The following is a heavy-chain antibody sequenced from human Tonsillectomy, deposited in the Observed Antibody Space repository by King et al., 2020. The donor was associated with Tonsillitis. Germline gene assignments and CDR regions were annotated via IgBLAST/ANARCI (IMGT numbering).Heavy chain of an antibody. CDR1: GYTFATEW. D-gene: IGHD6-25*01. CDR3: ARLGGDPPGYFDL. Sequence: VQLVQSGAEVREPGQSLKISCKASGYTFATEWIAWVRQVPGKGLDFMGIFYPYDSDAKYSPSFRGQVTFSADKSITTAYLQLRGLKASDTAIYYCARLGGDPPGYFDLWGRGTLVTVSS. CDR2: FYPYDSDA. J-gene: IGHJ2*01. V-gene: IGHV5-51*01.